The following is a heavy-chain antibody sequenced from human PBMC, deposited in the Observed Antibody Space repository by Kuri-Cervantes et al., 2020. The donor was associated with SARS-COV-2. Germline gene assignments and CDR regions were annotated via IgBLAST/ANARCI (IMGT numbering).Heavy chain of an antibody. D-gene: IGHD2-21*02. J-gene: IGHJ4*02. CDR1: GGTFSSYA. V-gene: IGHV1-69*05. Sequence: SVKVSCKASGGTFSSYAISWVRQAPGQGLEWMGGIIPIFGTANYAQKFQGSVTITTDESTSTAYMELSSLRSEDTAVYYCARTAKTGQLRDYWGQGTLVTVSS. CDR2: IIPIFGTA. CDR3: ARTAKTGQLRDY.